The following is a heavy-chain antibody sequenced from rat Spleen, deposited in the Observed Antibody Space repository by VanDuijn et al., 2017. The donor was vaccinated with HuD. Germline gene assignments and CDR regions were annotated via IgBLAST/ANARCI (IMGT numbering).Heavy chain of an antibody. CDR1: GFTFSNYG. J-gene: IGHJ1*01. V-gene: IGHV5-20*01. CDR3: TTRRRWYFDF. CDR2: ISYDGGST. Sequence: EVQLVESGGGLVQPGRSMKLSCAASGFTFSNYGMAWVRQAPKKGLEWVAYISYDGGSTYYRDPVKGRFTISRDNAKSTLYLQMDSLRSEDTATYYCTTRRRWYFDFWGPGTMVTVSS.